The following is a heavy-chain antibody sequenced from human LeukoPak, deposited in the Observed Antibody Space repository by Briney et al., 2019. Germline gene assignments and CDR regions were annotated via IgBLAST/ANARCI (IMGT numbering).Heavy chain of an antibody. CDR3: SYGSGSYSTY. V-gene: IGHV3-30*02. Sequence: PGGSLRLSCTASGFTFSSYAIHWVRQAPGKGLEWVAFIRYDGSNKYYADSVKGRFTISRDNSKNTLYLQMNSLRAEDTAVYYCSYGSGSYSTYWGQGTLVTVSS. D-gene: IGHD3-10*01. CDR1: GFTFSSYA. CDR2: IRYDGSNK. J-gene: IGHJ4*02.